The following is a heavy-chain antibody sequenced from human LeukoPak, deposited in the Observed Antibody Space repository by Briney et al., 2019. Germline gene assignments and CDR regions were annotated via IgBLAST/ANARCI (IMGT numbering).Heavy chain of an antibody. CDR1: GFTFSSYA. CDR3: ANYRRATGAFDI. J-gene: IGHJ3*02. V-gene: IGHV3-23*01. CDR2: ISGSGGST. Sequence: GGSLRLSCAASGFTFSSYAMSWVRQAPGKGLEWVSAISGSGGSTYYADSVKGRFTISRDNSKNTLYLQMNSLRAEDTAVYYCANYRRATGAFDIWGQGTMVTVSS. D-gene: IGHD1-26*01.